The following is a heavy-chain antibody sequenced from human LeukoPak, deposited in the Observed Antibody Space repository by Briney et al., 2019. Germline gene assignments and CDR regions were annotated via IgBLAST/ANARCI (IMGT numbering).Heavy chain of an antibody. CDR2: IIPIFGIA. CDR1: GGTFSSYA. Sequence: SVKVSCKASGGTFSSYAISWVRQAPGQGLEWMGRIIPIFGIANYAQKFQGRVTITADKSTSTAYMELSSLRSEDTAVYYCASGSYYDFWGGNGAFDIWGQGTMVTVSS. V-gene: IGHV1-69*04. D-gene: IGHD3-3*01. J-gene: IGHJ3*02. CDR3: ASGSYYDFWGGNGAFDI.